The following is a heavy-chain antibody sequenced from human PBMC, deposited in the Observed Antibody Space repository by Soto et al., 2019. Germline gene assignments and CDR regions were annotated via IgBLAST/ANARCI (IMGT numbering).Heavy chain of an antibody. J-gene: IGHJ4*02. CDR3: ARETAGRFDY. CDR1: GYTFTSYA. D-gene: IGHD6-25*01. V-gene: IGHV1-3*01. Sequence: QVQLVQSGAEVKKPGASVKVSCKASGYTFTSYAMHWVRQAPGQRLEWMGWINAGNGNTKYSQKFQGRVTMTRNTSISTAYMELSSLRSEDTAVYYCARETAGRFDYWGQGTLVTVSS. CDR2: INAGNGNT.